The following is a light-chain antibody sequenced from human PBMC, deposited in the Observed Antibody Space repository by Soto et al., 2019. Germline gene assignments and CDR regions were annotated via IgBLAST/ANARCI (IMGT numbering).Light chain of an antibody. CDR1: QGISVW. CDR3: QQHNEYWT. J-gene: IGKJ1*01. V-gene: IGKV1-5*01. Sequence: DTQLTQSPSTLSASVGDRVTITCRASQGISVWLAWYQQKPGKAPRLLIYEASTLESGVPSRFSGSGSGTEFTLTISSLQPDDFATYFCQQHNEYWTFGQGTRVEIK. CDR2: EAS.